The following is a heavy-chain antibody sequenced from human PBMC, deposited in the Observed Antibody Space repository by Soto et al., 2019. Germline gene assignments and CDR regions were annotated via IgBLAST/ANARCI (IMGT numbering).Heavy chain of an antibody. J-gene: IGHJ4*02. Sequence: PSETLSLTCAVSGGSISSSNWWSWVRQPPGKGLEWIGYIYYSGSTYYNPSLKSRVTISVDTSKNQFSLKLSSVTAADTAVYYCARVRSGWGIDYWGQGTLVTVSS. V-gene: IGHV4-4*02. D-gene: IGHD6-19*01. CDR3: ARVRSGWGIDY. CDR1: GGSISSSNW. CDR2: IYYSGST.